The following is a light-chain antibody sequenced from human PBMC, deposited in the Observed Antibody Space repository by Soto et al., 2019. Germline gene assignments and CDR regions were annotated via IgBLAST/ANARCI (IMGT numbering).Light chain of an antibody. CDR3: QYRFSWT. CDR2: EAS. Sequence: EIVLTQSPATLSLSPGERATLSCRASQSISNFLAWFQQKPGQAPRLLINEASTRAAGVPARFSGSGSWTDFTLTISSLEAEDFALYYCQYRFSWTFGQGTRVEI. V-gene: IGKV3-11*01. J-gene: IGKJ1*01. CDR1: QSISNF.